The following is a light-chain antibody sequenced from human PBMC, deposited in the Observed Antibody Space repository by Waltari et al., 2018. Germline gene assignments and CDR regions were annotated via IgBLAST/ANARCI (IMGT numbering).Light chain of an antibody. J-gene: IGLJ1*01. V-gene: IGLV3-19*01. Sequence: SSELTQDPAVSVALGQTVRITCQGDSLRSYYASWYQQKPGQAPVLVIYGKNNRPSGIPDRFAGSSSGNTASVTITGAQAEDEADYYCNSRDSSGNHLVFGTGTKVTVL. CDR2: GKN. CDR3: NSRDSSGNHLV. CDR1: SLRSYY.